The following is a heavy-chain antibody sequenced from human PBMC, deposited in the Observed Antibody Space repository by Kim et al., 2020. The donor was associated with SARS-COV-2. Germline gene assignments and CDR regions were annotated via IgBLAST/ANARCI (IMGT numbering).Heavy chain of an antibody. CDR1: GGSISSSSYY. D-gene: IGHD3-3*01. V-gene: IGHV4-39*01. CDR2: IYYSGST. J-gene: IGHJ5*02. CDR3: ARRGPGHDFWSGSRWFDP. Sequence: SETLSLTCTVSGGSISSSSYYWGWIRQPPGKGLEWIGSIYYSGSTYYNPSLKSRVTISVDTSKNQFSLKLSSVTAADTAVYYCARRGPGHDFWSGSRWFDPWGRGSLVTVSS.